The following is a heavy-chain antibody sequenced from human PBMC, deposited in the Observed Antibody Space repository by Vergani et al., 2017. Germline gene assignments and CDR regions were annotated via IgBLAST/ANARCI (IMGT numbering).Heavy chain of an antibody. CDR2: IWYDGSNK. CDR1: GFTFSSYG. CDR3: AREWGNWNYLAY. D-gene: IGHD1-20*01. J-gene: IGHJ4*02. Sequence: QVQLVESGGGVVQPGRSLRLSCAASGFTFSSYGMHWVRQAPGKGLEWVAVIWYDGSNKYYADSVKGRFTISRDNSKNTLYLQMNSLRAEDTAVYYCAREWGNWNYLAYWGQGTLVTVSS. V-gene: IGHV3-33*01.